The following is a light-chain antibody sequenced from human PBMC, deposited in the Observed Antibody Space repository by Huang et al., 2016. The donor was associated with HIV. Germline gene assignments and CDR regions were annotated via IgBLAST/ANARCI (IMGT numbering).Light chain of an antibody. CDR1: QNVGSS. CDR3: QHSDGLSPLT. J-gene: IGKJ4*01. CDR2: DAS. Sequence: IRMIQSPSSLSASTGDRVTITCRASQNVGSSLAWYQQRPGRAPVLLIYDASTLQRGVPSRFSGSGSRTVFTLTIGCLQVEDAATYYCQHSDGLSPLTFGGGT. V-gene: IGKV1-8*01.